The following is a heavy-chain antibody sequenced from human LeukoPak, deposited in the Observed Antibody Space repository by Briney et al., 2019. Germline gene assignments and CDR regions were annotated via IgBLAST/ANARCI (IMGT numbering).Heavy chain of an antibody. CDR2: ISSSSSYI. Sequence: GGSLRLSCAASGFTFSSYSMNWVRQAPGKGLEWVSSISSSSSYIYYADSVKGRFTISRDNAKNSLYLQMNSLRAEDTAVYYCARDAGRPCSSSSDVDYWGQGTLVTVSS. D-gene: IGHD6-6*01. CDR1: GFTFSSYS. CDR3: ARDAGRPCSSSSDVDY. J-gene: IGHJ4*02. V-gene: IGHV3-21*01.